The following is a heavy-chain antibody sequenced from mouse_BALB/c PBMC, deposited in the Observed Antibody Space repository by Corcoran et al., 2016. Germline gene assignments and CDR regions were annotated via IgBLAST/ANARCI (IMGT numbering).Heavy chain of an antibody. CDR1: GYTFTSYV. J-gene: IGHJ4*01. D-gene: IGHD2-1*01. Sequence: EVQLQQSGPELVKPGASVKMSCKASGYTFTSYVMNWVKQKPGQGLEWIGYINPYNDGTKYNEKFKGKATLTSDKSSSTAYMELSSLTSEDSAVYYCARRGGNYEMDYLGQGTSVTVSS. CDR3: ARRGGNYEMDY. V-gene: IGHV1S136*01. CDR2: INPYNDGT.